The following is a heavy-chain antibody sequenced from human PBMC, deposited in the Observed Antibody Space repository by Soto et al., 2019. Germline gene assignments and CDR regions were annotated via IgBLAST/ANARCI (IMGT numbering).Heavy chain of an antibody. Sequence: VGVLRLSCAASGFIFKMYWMHWVRQRPGKGLVWISRIYNDGTYSDYADSVRGRFTISRDNVNDTLYLQMNNLRAEDSGMYYCTRGPRPISTGTGAYWGQGTQVTVS. J-gene: IGHJ4*02. V-gene: IGHV3-74*01. CDR3: TRGPRPISTGTGAY. CDR1: GFIFKMYW. D-gene: IGHD3-10*01. CDR2: IYNDGTYS.